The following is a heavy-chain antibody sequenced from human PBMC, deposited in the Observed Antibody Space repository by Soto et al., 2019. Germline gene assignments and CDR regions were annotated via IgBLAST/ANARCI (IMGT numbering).Heavy chain of an antibody. Sequence: SETLSLTCTVSGGSVSSSSYYWGWFRQPPGKGLEWIGEIYHSGSTNYNPSLKSRVTISVDKSKNQFSLKLSSVTAADTAVYYCARGRRRSSWFSMDVWGKGTTVTVSS. V-gene: IGHV4-39*07. CDR3: ARGRRRSSWFSMDV. D-gene: IGHD6-13*01. J-gene: IGHJ6*03. CDR2: IYHSGST. CDR1: GGSVSSSSYY.